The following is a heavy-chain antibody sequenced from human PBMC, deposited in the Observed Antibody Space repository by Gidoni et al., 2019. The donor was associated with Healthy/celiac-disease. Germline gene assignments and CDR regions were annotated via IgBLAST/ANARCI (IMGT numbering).Heavy chain of an antibody. V-gene: IGHV4-4*02. D-gene: IGHD2-15*01. CDR2: IYHSGRP. CDR1: GGAISRSHW. J-gene: IGHJ6*02. Sequence: QVQLQGAGPGLVKPSGTLSLNCAAPGGAISRSHWVSWVRPPPGKGLELIGEIYHSGRPNYNPSLKSRVTISVDKSKNQFSLKLSSVTAADTAVYYCAKVSKSNCSGGSCHYYYYYYGMDVWGQGTTVTVSS. CDR3: AKVSKSNCSGGSCHYYYYYYGMDV.